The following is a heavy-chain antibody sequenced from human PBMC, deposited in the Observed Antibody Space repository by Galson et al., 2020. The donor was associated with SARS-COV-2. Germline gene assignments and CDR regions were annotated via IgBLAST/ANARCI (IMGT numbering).Heavy chain of an antibody. Sequence: GESLKISCAASGFTFSSYGMHWVRQAPGKGLEWVAVISYDGSNKYYADSVKGRFTISRDNSKNTLYLQMNSLRAEDTAVYYCAKDGYGSGSYYPDGGMDVWGQGTTVTVSS. V-gene: IGHV3-30*18. D-gene: IGHD3-10*01. CDR3: AKDGYGSGSYYPDGGMDV. CDR2: ISYDGSNK. CDR1: GFTFSSYG. J-gene: IGHJ6*02.